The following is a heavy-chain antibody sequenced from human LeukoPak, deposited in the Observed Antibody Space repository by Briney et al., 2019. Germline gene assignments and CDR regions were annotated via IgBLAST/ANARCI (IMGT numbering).Heavy chain of an antibody. D-gene: IGHD2-2*01. Sequence: GGSLRLSCAASGFTFSSYSMNWVRQAPGKGLEWVSSISSSSSYIYYADSVKGRFTISRDNAKNSLYLQMNSLRAEDTAVYYCASPIVVPAAPDYWGQGTLVTVSS. CDR3: ASPIVVPAAPDY. J-gene: IGHJ4*02. CDR1: GFTFSSYS. CDR2: ISSSSSYI. V-gene: IGHV3-21*01.